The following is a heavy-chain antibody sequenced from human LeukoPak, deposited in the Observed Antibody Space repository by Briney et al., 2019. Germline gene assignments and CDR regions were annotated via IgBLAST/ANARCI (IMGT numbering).Heavy chain of an antibody. CDR1: GFTFSNYW. J-gene: IGHJ4*02. D-gene: IGHD1-20*01. Sequence: GGPLRLSCAASGFTFSNYWMSWVRQAPGKGLEWVANRDPDGSEKQYGDSVKGRFTTSRDNAKNSLYLQMNSLRVEDTAIYYCARIWYLGDNNWRYFDNWGQGTLVTVSS. V-gene: IGHV3-7*01. CDR2: RDPDGSEK. CDR3: ARIWYLGDNNWRYFDN.